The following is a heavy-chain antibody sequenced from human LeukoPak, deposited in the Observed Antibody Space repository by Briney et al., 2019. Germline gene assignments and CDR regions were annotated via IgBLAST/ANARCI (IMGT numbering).Heavy chain of an antibody. J-gene: IGHJ5*02. V-gene: IGHV4-59*01. Sequence: SETLSLTCTVSGGSISSYYWSWIRQPPGKGLERIGYIYSSGSTNYNPSLKSRVTISVDTSKNQFSLKLSSVTAADTAVYYCARDTTSIGFDPWGQGTLVTVSS. D-gene: IGHD1-26*01. CDR2: IYSSGST. CDR3: ARDTTSIGFDP. CDR1: GGSISSYY.